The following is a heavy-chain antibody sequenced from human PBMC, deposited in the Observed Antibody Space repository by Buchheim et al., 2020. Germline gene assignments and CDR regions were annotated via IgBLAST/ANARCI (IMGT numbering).Heavy chain of an antibody. D-gene: IGHD6-13*01. J-gene: IGHJ6*03. CDR3: ARARVAGIAAAGRYYYYYMDV. CDR1: GGSFSGYY. Sequence: QVQLQQWGAGLLKPSETLSLTCAVYGGSFSGYYWSWIRQPPGKGLEWIGEINHSGSTNYNPSLKSRVTISVDKSKNQFPLKLSSVTAADTAVYYCARARVAGIAAAGRYYYYYMDVWGKGTT. CDR2: INHSGST. V-gene: IGHV4-34*01.